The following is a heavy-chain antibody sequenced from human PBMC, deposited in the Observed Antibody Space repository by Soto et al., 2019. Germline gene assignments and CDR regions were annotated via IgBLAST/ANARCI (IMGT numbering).Heavy chain of an antibody. CDR3: AKELRFLEWLPCYGMDV. V-gene: IGHV3-30*18. Sequence: QVQLVESGGGVVQPGRSLRLSCAASGFTFSSYGMHWVRQAPGKGLECVAVISYDGSNKYYADSVKGRFTISRDNSKNTLYLQMNSLRAEDAAEYYCAKELRFLEWLPCYGMDVWGQGTTVTVSS. D-gene: IGHD3-3*01. CDR2: ISYDGSNK. CDR1: GFTFSSYG. J-gene: IGHJ6*02.